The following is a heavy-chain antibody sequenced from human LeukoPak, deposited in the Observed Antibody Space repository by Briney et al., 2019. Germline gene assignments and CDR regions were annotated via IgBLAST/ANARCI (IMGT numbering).Heavy chain of an antibody. V-gene: IGHV3-7*01. Sequence: GGSLRLSCAVSGFTFSSYWMSWVRQSPGKGLEWVANIKDDGSEKYYVDSMKGRFTISRDNAKNSLYLQMNSLRAEDTAVYYCARRLSGSYYAYFDCWGQGTLVTVSS. J-gene: IGHJ4*02. D-gene: IGHD1-26*01. CDR2: IKDDGSEK. CDR1: GFTFSSYW. CDR3: ARRLSGSYYAYFDC.